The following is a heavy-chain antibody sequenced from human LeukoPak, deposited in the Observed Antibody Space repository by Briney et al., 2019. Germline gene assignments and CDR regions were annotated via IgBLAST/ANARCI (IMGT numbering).Heavy chain of an antibody. CDR3: ARGDNYGLTYFFDY. Sequence: PSETLSLTCTVSGGSISSYYWSWIRQPPGKGLEWIGYMYYSGSTNYNPSLKSRVTISVDTSKNQFPLKLTSVTAADTAVYYCARGDNYGLTYFFDYWGQGTLVTVSS. CDR1: GGSISSYY. CDR2: MYYSGST. D-gene: IGHD5-24*01. J-gene: IGHJ4*02. V-gene: IGHV4-59*01.